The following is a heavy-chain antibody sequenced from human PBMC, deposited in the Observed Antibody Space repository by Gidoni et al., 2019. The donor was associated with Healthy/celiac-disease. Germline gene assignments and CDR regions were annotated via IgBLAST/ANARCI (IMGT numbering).Heavy chain of an antibody. V-gene: IGHV3-7*03. D-gene: IGHD6-13*01. Sequence: EVQLVESGGGLVQPGGSLRLSCAASVFTFSSYWMSWVRQAPGKGLEWVANIKQDGSEKYYVDSVKGRFTISRDNAKNSLYLQMNSLRAEDTAVYYCARDGGAAGVFDYWGQGTLVTVSS. CDR1: VFTFSSYW. CDR2: IKQDGSEK. CDR3: ARDGGAAGVFDY. J-gene: IGHJ4*02.